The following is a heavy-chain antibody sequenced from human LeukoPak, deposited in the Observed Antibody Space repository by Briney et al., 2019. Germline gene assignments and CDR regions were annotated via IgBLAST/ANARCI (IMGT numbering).Heavy chain of an antibody. CDR2: INWNGGST. CDR3: ARDPPSSYYD. Sequence: GGSPRLSCAASGFTFDDYGMSWVRQAPGKGLEWVSGINWNGGSTGYADSVKGRFTISRDNAKNSLYLQMNSLRAEDPALYHCARDPPSSYYDWGQGTLVTVSS. D-gene: IGHD3-10*01. J-gene: IGHJ4*02. V-gene: IGHV3-20*01. CDR1: GFTFDDYG.